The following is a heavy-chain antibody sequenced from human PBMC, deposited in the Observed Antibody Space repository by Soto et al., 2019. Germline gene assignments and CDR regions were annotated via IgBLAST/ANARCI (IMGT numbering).Heavy chain of an antibody. J-gene: IGHJ5*02. V-gene: IGHV4-31*03. Sequence: PSETLSLTCTVSGGSISSGGYYWSWIRQHPGKGLEWIGYIYYSGSTYYNPSLKSRVTISVDTSKNQFSLKLSSVTAADTAVYYCAKQGSGSWFDPWGQGTLVTSPQ. CDR3: AKQGSGSWFDP. CDR1: GGSISSGGYY. CDR2: IYYSGST. D-gene: IGHD3-10*01.